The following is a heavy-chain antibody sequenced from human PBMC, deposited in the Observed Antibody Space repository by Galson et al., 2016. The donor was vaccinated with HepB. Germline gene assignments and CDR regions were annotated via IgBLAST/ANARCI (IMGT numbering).Heavy chain of an antibody. CDR2: INQDGSEQ. V-gene: IGHV3-7*03. D-gene: IGHD3-16*01. CDR3: APHYVSWRGYFDY. J-gene: IGHJ4*02. CDR1: GFTFSTYW. Sequence: SLRLSCAASGFTFSTYWMSWVRQTPGKGLEWVANINQDGSEQYYADSVKGRFTISRDNAKNSLHLQMNSLRAEDTAVYYCAPHYVSWRGYFDYWGQGTLVTVSS.